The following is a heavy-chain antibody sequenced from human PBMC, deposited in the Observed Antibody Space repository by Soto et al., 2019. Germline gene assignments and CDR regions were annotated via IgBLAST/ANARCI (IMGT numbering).Heavy chain of an antibody. D-gene: IGHD3-9*01. CDR3: ARGRSSLTGYHFDY. V-gene: IGHV4-34*01. Sequence: SETLSLTCAVYGGSFSGYYWSWIRQSPGKGLEWIGEINHSGSTNYNPSLKSRVTISVDTSKNQFSLKLSSVTAADTAVYYCARGRSSLTGYHFDYWGQGTLVTVSS. CDR1: GGSFSGYY. CDR2: INHSGST. J-gene: IGHJ4*02.